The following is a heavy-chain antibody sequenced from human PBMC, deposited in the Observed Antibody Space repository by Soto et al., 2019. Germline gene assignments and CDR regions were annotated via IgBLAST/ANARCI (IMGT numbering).Heavy chain of an antibody. CDR1: GYTFTSYG. J-gene: IGHJ4*02. D-gene: IGHD3-10*01. Sequence: QVQLVQPGAEVKKPGASVKVSCKASGYTFTSYGISWVRQAPGQGREWMGWISAYNGNTNYAQKLQGRVTMTTDTSTSTAYMELRSLRSDDTAVYYCARVYRITMVRGELSEYWGQGTLVTVSS. CDR2: ISAYNGNT. V-gene: IGHV1-18*01. CDR3: ARVYRITMVRGELSEY.